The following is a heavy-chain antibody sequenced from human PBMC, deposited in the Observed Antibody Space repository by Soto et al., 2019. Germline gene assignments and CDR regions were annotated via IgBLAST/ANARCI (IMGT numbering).Heavy chain of an antibody. J-gene: IGHJ5*02. V-gene: IGHV4-39*07. CDR1: GGSISSSSSY. Sequence: SXTPSLTCAVSGGSISSSSSYWVWIRQPPGKGLEWIGSIYYSGSTNYNPSLKSRVTISVDTSKNQFSLKLSSVTAADTAVYYCARALRRQNWFDPWGQGTLVTVSS. CDR3: ARALRRQNWFDP. D-gene: IGHD3-3*01. CDR2: IYYSGST.